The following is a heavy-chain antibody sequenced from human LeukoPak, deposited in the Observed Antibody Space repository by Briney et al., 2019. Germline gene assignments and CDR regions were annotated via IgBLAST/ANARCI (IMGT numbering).Heavy chain of an antibody. J-gene: IGHJ4*02. CDR2: INHSGST. D-gene: IGHD6-19*01. Sequence: GSLRLSCAASGFTVNRNEMTCVRQAPGKGLEWIGEINHSGSTNYNPSLKSRVTISVDTSKNQFSLKLSSVTAADTAVYYCARGGRQWLVIDYWGQGTLVTVSS. V-gene: IGHV4-34*01. CDR1: GFTVNRNE. CDR3: ARGGRQWLVIDY.